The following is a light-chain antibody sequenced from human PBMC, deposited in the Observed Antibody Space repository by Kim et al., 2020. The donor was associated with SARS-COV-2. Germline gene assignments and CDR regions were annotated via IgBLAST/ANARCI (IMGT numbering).Light chain of an antibody. CDR2: DAS. CDR3: QQYNSYSWT. V-gene: IGKV1-5*01. Sequence: ASVGDRVTITCRASQSISSWLAWYQQTPGNAPKLLIYDASRLESGVPSRFSGSGSGTEFTLTISSLQPDDFASYYCQQYNSYSWTFGQGTKVDIK. CDR1: QSISSW. J-gene: IGKJ1*01.